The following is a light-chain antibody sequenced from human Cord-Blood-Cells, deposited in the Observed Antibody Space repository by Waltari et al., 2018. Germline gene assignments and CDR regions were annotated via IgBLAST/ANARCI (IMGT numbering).Light chain of an antibody. Sequence: DIKMTQSPSSLSASVGDRLTITCRASQSISSYLNWYQQKPGKAPKLLIYAASSLQSGVPSRFSGSGSGTDFTLTISSLQPEDFATYYCQQSYSTPYTFGQGTKLEIK. CDR2: AAS. CDR1: QSISSY. J-gene: IGKJ2*01. CDR3: QQSYSTPYT. V-gene: IGKV1-39*01.